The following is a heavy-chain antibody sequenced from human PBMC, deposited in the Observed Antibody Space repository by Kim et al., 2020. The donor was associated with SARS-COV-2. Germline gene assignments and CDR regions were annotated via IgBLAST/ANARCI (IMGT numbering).Heavy chain of an antibody. Sequence: ASVKVSCKSSVYSFSTYYIYWVRQAPGQGLEWMGIINPSGGSTSSAQKFQGRVTMTRDTSTSTVYMELSSLRSEDTAVYYCARAGGIVRLYYYGMDVWGQGNTVTVSS. V-gene: IGHV1-46*01. D-gene: IGHD1-26*01. CDR2: INPSGGST. J-gene: IGHJ6*02. CDR3: ARAGGIVRLYYYGMDV. CDR1: VYSFSTYY.